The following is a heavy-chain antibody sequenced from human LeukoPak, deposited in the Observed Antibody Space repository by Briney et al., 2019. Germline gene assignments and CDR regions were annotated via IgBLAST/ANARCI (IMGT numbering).Heavy chain of an antibody. Sequence: PGGSLRLSCAASGFTFSTYVMSWVRQAPGKGLEWVSGISGSGGSTYYADSVKGRFTISRDNSKNTLYLQMNSLRAEDTALYYCAKSSYYDTSGSYREYYFDYWGQGALVTVSS. CDR1: GFTFSTYV. CDR2: ISGSGGST. V-gene: IGHV3-23*01. D-gene: IGHD3-22*01. CDR3: AKSSYYDTSGSYREYYFDY. J-gene: IGHJ4*02.